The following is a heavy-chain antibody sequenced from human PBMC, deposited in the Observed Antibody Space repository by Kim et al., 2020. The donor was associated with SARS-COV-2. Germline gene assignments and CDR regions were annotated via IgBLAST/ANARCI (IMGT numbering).Heavy chain of an antibody. CDR2: ISAYNGNT. CDR3: HVVPAAEDNWFDP. J-gene: IGHJ5*02. V-gene: IGHV1-18*01. Sequence: ASVKVSCKASGYTFTSYGISWVRQAPGQGLEWMGWISAYNGNTNYAQKLQGRVTMTTDTSTSTAYMELRSLRSDDTAVYYCHVVPAAEDNWFDPWGQGTLVTVSS. CDR1: GYTFTSYG. D-gene: IGHD2-2*01.